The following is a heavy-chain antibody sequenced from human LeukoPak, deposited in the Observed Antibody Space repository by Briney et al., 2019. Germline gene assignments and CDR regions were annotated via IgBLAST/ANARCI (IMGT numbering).Heavy chain of an antibody. CDR3: GREGYCSSTTCPQKYFHMDV. D-gene: IGHD2-2*01. CDR1: GFTFRTNS. Sequence: GGSLRLSCAASGFTFRTNSMHWVRQAPGKGLEWVSYINSGGKTTFYAESVRGRFNISRDDAKSSLFLQMNTLRAEDTAVYYCGREGYCSSTTCPQKYFHMDVWGKGTTVTVSS. J-gene: IGHJ6*03. CDR2: INSGGKTT. V-gene: IGHV3-48*04.